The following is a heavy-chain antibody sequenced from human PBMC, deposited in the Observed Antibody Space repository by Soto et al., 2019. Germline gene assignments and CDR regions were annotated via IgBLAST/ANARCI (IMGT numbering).Heavy chain of an antibody. CDR1: GYTFTRYA. Sequence: APVKFSCKASGYTFTRYAMHWVRHAPGQRLEWMGWINVGNGNTEYSQRIQGRVTITRDTSASTAYMELSSLTYDDTAVYFCARSSARGSHGPDDNGMDVWGQGTTVTVSS. V-gene: IGHV1-3*01. J-gene: IGHJ6*02. CDR3: ARSSARGSHGPDDNGMDV. CDR2: INVGNGNT. D-gene: IGHD6-19*01.